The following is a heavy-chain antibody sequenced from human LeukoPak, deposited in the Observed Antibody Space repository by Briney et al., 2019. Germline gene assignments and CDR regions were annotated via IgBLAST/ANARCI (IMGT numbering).Heavy chain of an antibody. CDR3: ANGDKKRITMVRGVMQPFDY. Sequence: GRSLRLSCAASGFTFSSYGMHWVRRAPGKGLEWVSAISGSGGSTYYADSVKGRFTISRDNSKNTLHLQMNSLRAEDTAVYYCANGDKKRITMVRGVMQPFDYWGQGTLVTVSS. CDR1: GFTFSSYG. J-gene: IGHJ4*02. V-gene: IGHV3-23*01. CDR2: ISGSGGST. D-gene: IGHD3-10*01.